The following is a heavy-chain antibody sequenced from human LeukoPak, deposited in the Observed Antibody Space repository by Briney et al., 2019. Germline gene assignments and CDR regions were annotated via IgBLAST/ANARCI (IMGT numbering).Heavy chain of an antibody. J-gene: IGHJ3*02. D-gene: IGHD6-25*01. CDR2: ISISSSSI. V-gene: IGHV3-21*01. Sequence: GGSLRLSCAASGFTFSSYTMNWVRQAPGKGLEWVSSISISSSSIYYADSVKGRFTISRDNAKNSLYLQMNSLRAEDTAVYYCARRSAAKDAFDIWGQGTKVTVSS. CDR1: GFTFSSYT. CDR3: ARRSAAKDAFDI.